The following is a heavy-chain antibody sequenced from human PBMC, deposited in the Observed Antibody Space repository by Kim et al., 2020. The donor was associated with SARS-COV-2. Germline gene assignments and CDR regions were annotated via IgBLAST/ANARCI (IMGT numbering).Heavy chain of an antibody. Sequence: ASVKVSCKASGYTFHTYAMHWMRQAPGQRLEWMGWIDRGNGNTKSSQNFQGRVTITRDRSATTAYMELSSLRSEDTAVYYCARDETDSYVYRAFDYWGQGTPVTVSS. V-gene: IGHV1-3*01. CDR3: ARDETDSYVYRAFDY. J-gene: IGHJ4*02. CDR1: GYTFHTYA. CDR2: IDRGNGNT. D-gene: IGHD5-18*01.